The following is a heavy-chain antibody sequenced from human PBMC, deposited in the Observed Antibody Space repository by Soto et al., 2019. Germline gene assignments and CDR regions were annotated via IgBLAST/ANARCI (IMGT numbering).Heavy chain of an antibody. CDR3: ARRIRPDYGMAV. J-gene: IGHJ6*02. V-gene: IGHV1-69*12. Sequence: QVQLVQSGAAVKKPGSSVKVSCKASRGTFSSYAISWVRQAPGQGLEWMGGIIPIFGTATYAHKFQGRVTITADESTSTAYMELSSLRSEDTAVYYCARRIRPDYGMAVWGQGTTVTVSS. CDR1: RGTFSSYA. CDR2: IIPIFGTA. D-gene: IGHD5-18*01.